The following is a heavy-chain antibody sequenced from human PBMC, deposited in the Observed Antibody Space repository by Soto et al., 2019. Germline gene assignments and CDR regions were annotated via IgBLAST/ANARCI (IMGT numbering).Heavy chain of an antibody. CDR2: FDPEDGET. CDR3: ATDSSSGFTFDY. D-gene: IGHD6-19*01. CDR1: GYTLTELS. V-gene: IGHV1-24*01. Sequence: ASVEVSCKXSGYTLTELSMHWVRQAPGKGLEWMGGFDPEDGETIYAQKFQGRVTMTEDTSTDTAYMELSSLRSEDTAVYYCATDSSSGFTFDYWGQGTLVTVSS. J-gene: IGHJ4*02.